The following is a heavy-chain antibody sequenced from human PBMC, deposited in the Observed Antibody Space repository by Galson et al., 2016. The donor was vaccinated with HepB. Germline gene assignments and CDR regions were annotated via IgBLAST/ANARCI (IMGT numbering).Heavy chain of an antibody. CDR3: ARVITFYDLMDC. CDR2: ISDDGGKT. CDR1: GFSIRKYW. Sequence: SLRLSCAASGFSIRKYWMQWARLVPGKGLEWVASISDDGGKTYHVDSVKGRFTISRDTAKNSLYLQMNSLRAEDTAVYFCARVITFYDLMDCWGQGAVVTVSS. V-gene: IGHV3-7*03. J-gene: IGHJ4*02. D-gene: IGHD3-3*01.